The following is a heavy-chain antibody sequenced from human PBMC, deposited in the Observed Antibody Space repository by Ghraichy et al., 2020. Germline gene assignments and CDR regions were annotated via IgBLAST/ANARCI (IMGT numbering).Heavy chain of an antibody. J-gene: IGHJ4*02. V-gene: IGHV3-30-3*01. CDR2: ISYDGSNK. D-gene: IGHD3-3*01. CDR1: GFTFSNYA. CDR3: ARGNGDYDFWCGYYPTYYYFDY. Sequence: GGSLRHSCAASGFTFSNYAMHWVRQAPGKGLEWVAVISYDGSNKYYADSMKGRFTISRDNSKNTLYLQMNSLRAEDTAVYFCARGNGDYDFWCGYYPTYYYFDYWGQGTLVTVSS.